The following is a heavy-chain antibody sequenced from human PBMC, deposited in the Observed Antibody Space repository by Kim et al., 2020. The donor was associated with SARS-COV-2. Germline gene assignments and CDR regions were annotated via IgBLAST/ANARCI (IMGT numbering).Heavy chain of an antibody. CDR2: ISYDGKKR. J-gene: IGHJ1*01. Sequence: EWVAIISYDGKKRNYVDSVKGRITISRDNSKDTVYLQMNNLRPEDAAIYYCAKDSETYGAGNYPARNWG. D-gene: IGHD3-10*01. V-gene: IGHV3-30*18. CDR3: AKDSETYGAGNYPARN.